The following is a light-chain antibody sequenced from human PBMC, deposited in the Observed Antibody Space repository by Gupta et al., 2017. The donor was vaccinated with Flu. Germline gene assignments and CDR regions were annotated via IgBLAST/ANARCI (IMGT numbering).Light chain of an antibody. Sequence: EIVLTQSPGTLALSLGEGATLSCAASQSVSNTYLAWYQHKPGQAPRLLIYGASTRATGIPDRFSGSGSGTDFTLTISRLEPEDFAVYYCQQYGSSPYTFGQGTKLEIK. CDR1: QSVSNTY. V-gene: IGKV3-20*01. J-gene: IGKJ2*01. CDR3: QQYGSSPYT. CDR2: GAS.